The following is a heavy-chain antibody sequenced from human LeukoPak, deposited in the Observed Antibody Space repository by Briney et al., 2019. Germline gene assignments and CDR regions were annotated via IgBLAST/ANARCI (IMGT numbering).Heavy chain of an antibody. Sequence: PSETLSLTCTVSGGSISSGDYYWGWIRQPPGKGLEWIGCFYYSGSTYYNPSLKSRVTISVDTSKNQFSLKLTSVTAADTAVYNCARAFYDFWSGSIDGYFDPWGQGTLVTVSS. J-gene: IGHJ5*02. CDR2: FYYSGST. CDR1: GGSISSGDYY. CDR3: ARAFYDFWSGSIDGYFDP. V-gene: IGHV4-30-4*01. D-gene: IGHD3-3*01.